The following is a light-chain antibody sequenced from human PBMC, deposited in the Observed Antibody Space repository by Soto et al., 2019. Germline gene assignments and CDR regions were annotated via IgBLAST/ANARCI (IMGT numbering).Light chain of an antibody. CDR1: QSISNY. CDR3: HQYDNPPP. CDR2: DAS. J-gene: IGKJ3*01. Sequence: DIQMTQSPSSLSASVGDRVTITCQASQSISNYLNWYQQKPGKAPKLLIYDASNLETGVPSRFSGSGSGTDFTFTSISLQPDDIETYYCHQYDNPPPFGPGTKVDIK. V-gene: IGKV1-33*01.